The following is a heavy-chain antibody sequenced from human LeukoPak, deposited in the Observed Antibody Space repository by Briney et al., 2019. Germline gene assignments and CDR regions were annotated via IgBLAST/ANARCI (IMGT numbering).Heavy chain of an antibody. D-gene: IGHD3-22*01. CDR3: ARAVPPESSGYYYPTWNVGFYYYYYMDV. V-gene: IGHV3-11*01. CDR1: GFTFSDYY. Sequence: PGGSLRLSCAASGFTFSDYYMSWIRQAPGKGLEWVSYISSSGSTIYYADSVKGRFTISRDNAKNSLYLQMNSLRAEDTAVYYCARAVPPESSGYYYPTWNVGFYYYYYMDVWGKGTTVTVSS. J-gene: IGHJ6*03. CDR2: ISSSGSTI.